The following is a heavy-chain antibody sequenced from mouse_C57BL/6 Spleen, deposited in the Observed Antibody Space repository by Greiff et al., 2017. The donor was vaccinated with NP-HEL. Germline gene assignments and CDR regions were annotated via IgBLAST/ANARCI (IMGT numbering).Heavy chain of an antibody. J-gene: IGHJ2*01. CDR1: GYTFTDYN. CDR3: ARYRATGYFDY. V-gene: IGHV1-18*01. CDR2: INPNNGGT. Sequence: EVQLQQSGPELVKPGASVKIPCKASGYTFTDYNMDWVKQSHGKSLEWIGDINPNNGGTIYNQKFKGKATLTVDKSSSTAYMELRSLTSEDTAVYYCARYRATGYFDYWGQGTTLTVSS. D-gene: IGHD3-1*01.